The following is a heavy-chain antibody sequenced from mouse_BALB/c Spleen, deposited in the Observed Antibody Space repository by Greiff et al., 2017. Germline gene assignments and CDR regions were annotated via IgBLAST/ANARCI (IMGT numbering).Heavy chain of an antibody. CDR1: GYTFTNYW. CDR2: IYPGGGYT. D-gene: IGHD2-4*01. V-gene: IGHV1-63*02. CDR3: ARNGGLRLFDY. J-gene: IGHJ2*01. Sequence: VQLQQSGAELVRPGTSVKISCKASGYTFTNYWLGWVKQRPGHGLEWIGDIYPGGGYTNYNEKFKGKATLTADTSSSTAYMQLSSLTSEDSAVYFCARNGGLRLFDYWGQGTTLTVSS.